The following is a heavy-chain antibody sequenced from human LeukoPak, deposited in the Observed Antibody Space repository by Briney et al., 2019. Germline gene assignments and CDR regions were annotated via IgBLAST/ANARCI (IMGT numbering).Heavy chain of an antibody. CDR3: ARGIMITFGGVIPTPY. Sequence: PGGSLRLSCAASGFTVSSNYMSWVRQAPGKGLEWVSVIYSGGSTYYADSVKGRFTISRDNSKNTLYLQMNSLRAEDTAVYYCARGIMITFGGVIPTPYWGQGTLVTVSS. D-gene: IGHD3-16*02. CDR1: GFTVSSNY. J-gene: IGHJ4*02. CDR2: IYSGGST. V-gene: IGHV3-66*02.